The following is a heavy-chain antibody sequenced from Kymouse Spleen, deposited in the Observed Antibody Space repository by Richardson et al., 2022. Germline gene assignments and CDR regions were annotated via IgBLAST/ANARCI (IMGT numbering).Heavy chain of an antibody. CDR2: IYYSGST. J-gene: IGHJ4*02. CDR1: GGSISSSSYY. Sequence: QLQLQESGPGLVKPSETLSLTCTVSGGSISSSSYYWGWIRQPPGKGLEWIGSIYYSGSTYYNPSLKSRVTISVDTSKNQFSLKLSSVTAADTAVYYCARRGTVTLYFDYWGQGTLVTVSS. D-gene: IGHD4-11,IGHD4-11*01. CDR3: ARRGTVTLYFDY. V-gene: IGHV4-39*01.